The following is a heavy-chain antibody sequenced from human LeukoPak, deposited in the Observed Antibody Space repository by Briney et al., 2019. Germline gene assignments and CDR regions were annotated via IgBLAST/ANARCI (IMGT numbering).Heavy chain of an antibody. CDR2: IYYNGVT. V-gene: IGHV4-30-4*01. D-gene: IGHD2-15*01. J-gene: IGHJ4*02. CDR1: GGSISSGDYY. Sequence: SQTLSLTCTVSGGSISSGDYYWSWTRQPPGKGLEWIGYIYYNGVTYYNPFLKSRVMISIDTPKNQFSLKVRSVTAADTAVYYCVREIQKFTATPGDHWGQGTLVTVSS. CDR3: VREIQKFTATPGDH.